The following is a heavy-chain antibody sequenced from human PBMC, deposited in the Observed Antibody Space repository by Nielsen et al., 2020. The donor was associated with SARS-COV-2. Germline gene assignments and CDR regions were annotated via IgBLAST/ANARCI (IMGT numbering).Heavy chain of an antibody. D-gene: IGHD1-26*01. CDR3: AREWELGAGDY. CDR2: IKSKTDGGTT. J-gene: IGHJ4*02. V-gene: IGHV3-15*01. Sequence: GESLKISCAASGFTFSNAWMSWVRQAPGKGLEWVGRIKSKTDGGTTDYAAPVKGRFTISRDDSKNTLYLQMNSLKTEDTAVYYCAREWELGAGDYWGQGTLVTVSS. CDR1: GFTFSNAW.